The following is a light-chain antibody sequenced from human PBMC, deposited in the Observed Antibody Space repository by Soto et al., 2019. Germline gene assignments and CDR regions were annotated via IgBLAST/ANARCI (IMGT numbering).Light chain of an antibody. CDR2: GAT. J-gene: IGKJ5*01. CDR3: QQYNQWPPIT. V-gene: IGKV3-15*01. CDR1: QSVYSN. Sequence: EIVMTQSPVTLSVSPGERATLSCRATQSVYSNLAWYQQKPGQAPRLLIHGATTRATGIPARFSGSGSGTEFTLTISSLQSEDFAVYSCQQYNQWPPITFGQGTRLEIK.